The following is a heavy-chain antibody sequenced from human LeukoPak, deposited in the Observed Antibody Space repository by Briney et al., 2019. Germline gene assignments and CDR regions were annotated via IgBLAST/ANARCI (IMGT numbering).Heavy chain of an antibody. CDR3: ARGPDFGQLRTIDIVVVPAAISFICDY. Sequence: ASVKVSCKASGYTFTGYYMHWVRQAPGQGLEWMGWINPNSGGTNYAQKFQGRVTMTRDTSISTAYMELSRLRSDDTAVYYCARGPDFGQLRTIDIVVVPAAISFICDYWGQGTLVTVSS. V-gene: IGHV1-2*02. CDR2: INPNSGGT. J-gene: IGHJ4*02. CDR1: GYTFTGYY. D-gene: IGHD2-2*02.